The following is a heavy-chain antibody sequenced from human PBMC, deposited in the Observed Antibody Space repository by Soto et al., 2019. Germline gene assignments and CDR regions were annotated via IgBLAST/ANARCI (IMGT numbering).Heavy chain of an antibody. CDR1: GYTFTGYY. V-gene: IGHV1-2*02. CDR2: INPNSGDT. J-gene: IGHJ6*02. CDR3: ARSIVGATSYYYYYGMDV. Sequence: ASVKVSCKASGYTFTGYYVHWVRQAPGQGLEWMGWINPNSGDTYLAQKFQGRVTMTRDTSISTAYMELSRLRSDDTAVYYCARSIVGATSYYYYYGMDVWGQGTTVTVSS. D-gene: IGHD1-26*01.